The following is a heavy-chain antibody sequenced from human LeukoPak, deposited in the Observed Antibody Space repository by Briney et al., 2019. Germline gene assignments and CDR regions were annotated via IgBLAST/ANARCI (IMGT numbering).Heavy chain of an antibody. Sequence: SETLSLTCTVSGGSISSYYWSWIRQPPGKGLEWIGYIYYSGSTNYNPSLKSRVTISVDTSKNQFSLKLSSVTAADTAVYYCARGIAAPWGVDYYYMDVWGKGTTVTVSS. CDR3: ARGIAAPWGVDYYYMDV. J-gene: IGHJ6*03. CDR2: IYYSGST. D-gene: IGHD6-13*01. CDR1: GGSISSYY. V-gene: IGHV4-59*01.